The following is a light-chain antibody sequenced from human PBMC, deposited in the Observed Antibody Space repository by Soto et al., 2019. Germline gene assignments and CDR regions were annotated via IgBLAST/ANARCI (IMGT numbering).Light chain of an antibody. CDR1: SRDIGNYNY. V-gene: IGLV2-14*01. CDR3: ASYRSANTLVV. Sequence: QFVLTQPASVSGSPGQSITISCTGTSRDIGNYNYVSWYQHHPGKAPKLMIYEVTSRPSGVSDRFSGSKSGMAASLTISGLQPEDEADYFCASYRSANTLVVFGTGTKVTVL. CDR2: EVT. J-gene: IGLJ1*01.